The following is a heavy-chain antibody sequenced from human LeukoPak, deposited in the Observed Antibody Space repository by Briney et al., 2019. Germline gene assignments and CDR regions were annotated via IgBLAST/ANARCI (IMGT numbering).Heavy chain of an antibody. V-gene: IGHV3-74*01. D-gene: IGHD5-18*01. Sequence: GGSLRLSCAASRFTFSDYWMHWVRQAPGKGLVWVSRINRDGGGTTYADSVKGRFTISRDNSKNTLYLQMNSLRAEDTAVYYCATRGNMDTATYAFDIWGPGTTVTVSS. CDR2: INRDGGGT. J-gene: IGHJ3*02. CDR3: ATRGNMDTATYAFDI. CDR1: RFTFSDYW.